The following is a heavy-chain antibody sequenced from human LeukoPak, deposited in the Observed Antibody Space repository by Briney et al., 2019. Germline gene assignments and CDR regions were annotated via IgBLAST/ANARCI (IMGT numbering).Heavy chain of an antibody. CDR2: LYTTGST. V-gene: IGHV4-61*02. D-gene: IGHD5/OR15-5a*01. J-gene: IGHJ5*01. Sequence: SQTLSLTCTLSGGSLIGDVSYWNWIRQPAGKGLEWIGRLYTTGSTIYNPSLKTRVRISAEMSKNQFSVRLQAVSAADRDVYFCARGEASVDTWFDSWGQGTLVTVSS. CDR3: ARGEASVDTWFDS. CDR1: GGSLIGDVSY.